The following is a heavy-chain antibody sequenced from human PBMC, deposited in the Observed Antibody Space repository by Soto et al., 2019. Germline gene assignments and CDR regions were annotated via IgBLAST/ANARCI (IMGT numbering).Heavy chain of an antibody. D-gene: IGHD3-10*01. V-gene: IGHV1-18*01. CDR2: ISAYNGNT. J-gene: IGHJ3*02. CDR3: ARDGPMDRGFDI. CDR1: GYTFTSYG. Sequence: QVQLVQSGAEVKKPGASVKVSCKASGYTFTSYGITWVRQAPGQGLEWMGWISAYNGNTNYAQNLQGRVTMTTDTYTSTAYMDLRSLGSDATAVYYCARDGPMDRGFDIWGHVTMVSVSS.